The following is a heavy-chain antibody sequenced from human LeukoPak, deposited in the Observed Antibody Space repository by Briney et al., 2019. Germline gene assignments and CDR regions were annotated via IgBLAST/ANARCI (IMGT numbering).Heavy chain of an antibody. V-gene: IGHV4-4*02. CDR1: GGSISSNNW. Sequence: PSGTPSLTCAVSGGSISSNNWWSWVRQPPGKGLEWIGEVYHRGNTNYNPSLKSRVTILVDTSKNQFSLKLNSVTAADTAVYYCARFISAGGPDYWGQGTVVTVSS. J-gene: IGHJ4*02. CDR3: ARFISAGGPDY. D-gene: IGHD6-13*01. CDR2: VYHRGNT.